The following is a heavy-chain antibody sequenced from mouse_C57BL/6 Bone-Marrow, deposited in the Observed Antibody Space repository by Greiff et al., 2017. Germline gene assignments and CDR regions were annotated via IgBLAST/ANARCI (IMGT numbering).Heavy chain of an antibody. CDR1: GYTFTSYW. CDR2: IYPGNSDT. V-gene: IGHV1-5*01. CDR3: TRGGGAMDY. Sequence: EVQLMESGTVLARPGASVKMSCKTSGYTFTSYWMHWVKQRPGQGLEWIGAIYPGNSDTSYNQKFKGKAKRTAVTSASTAYMELSSLTNEDSAVYYCTRGGGAMDYGGQGTSVTVSS. J-gene: IGHJ4*01.